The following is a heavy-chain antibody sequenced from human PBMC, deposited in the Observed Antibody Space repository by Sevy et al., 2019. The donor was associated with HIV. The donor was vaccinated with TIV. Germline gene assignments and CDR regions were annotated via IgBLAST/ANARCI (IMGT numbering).Heavy chain of an antibody. CDR2: IKQDQSEK. D-gene: IGHD3-3*01. Sequence: GGSLRLSCETSGFIFTDYWMSWVRQIPGKGLEWVATIKQDQSEKYYVDSVKGRFAISRDSAKQSVSLQLNGLRAGDTALYFCAREVGGFNWRPYYFDSWGQGTLVTVSS. CDR3: AREVGGFNWRPYYFDS. V-gene: IGHV3-7*01. J-gene: IGHJ4*02. CDR1: GFIFTDYW.